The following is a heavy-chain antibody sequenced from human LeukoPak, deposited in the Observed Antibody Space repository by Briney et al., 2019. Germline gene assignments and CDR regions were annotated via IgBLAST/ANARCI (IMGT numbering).Heavy chain of an antibody. D-gene: IGHD6-19*01. V-gene: IGHV3-30*04. CDR3: ARSTNLLEAGTYYGMDV. J-gene: IGHJ6*02. Sequence: PGRSLRLSCAASGFTFSSYAMHWVRQAPGKGLEWVAVISYDGSSKYYADSVKGRFTISRDNSKNTLYLQMNSLRAEDTAVYYCARSTNLLEAGTYYGMDVWGQGTTVTVSS. CDR2: ISYDGSSK. CDR1: GFTFSSYA.